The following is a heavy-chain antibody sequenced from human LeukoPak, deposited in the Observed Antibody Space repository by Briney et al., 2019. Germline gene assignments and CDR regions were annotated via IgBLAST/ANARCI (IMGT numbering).Heavy chain of an antibody. J-gene: IGHJ4*02. D-gene: IGHD5-24*01. CDR2: IYSVGDT. CDR1: GFTVSSNC. CDR3: ARAPRGRDGYNPYYFDY. Sequence: TGGSLRLSCTASGFTVSSNCMSWVRQAPGKGLEWVSLIYSVGDTYYADSVKGRFTISRDNSKNTLYLQMNSLRAEDTAVYYCARAPRGRDGYNPYYFDYWGRGTLVTVSS. V-gene: IGHV3-53*01.